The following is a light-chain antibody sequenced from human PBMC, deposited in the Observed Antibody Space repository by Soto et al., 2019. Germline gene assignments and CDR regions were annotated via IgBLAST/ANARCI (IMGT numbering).Light chain of an antibody. J-gene: IGKJ2*01. CDR1: QSVSNY. CDR3: QQRTNWPPYT. CDR2: DAS. Sequence: EIVLTQSPATLSLSPGERATLSCRASQSVSNYLAWYQQKPGQAPRLLIFDASSRAPGIPARFRGSGSGTDFTLTISSLEPEDFALYYCQQRTNWPPYTFGQGTKLEIK. V-gene: IGKV3-11*01.